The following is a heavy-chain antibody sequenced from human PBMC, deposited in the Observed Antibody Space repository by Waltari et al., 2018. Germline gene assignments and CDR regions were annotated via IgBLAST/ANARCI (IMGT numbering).Heavy chain of an antibody. CDR1: GFTFSSYG. V-gene: IGHV3-33*01. J-gene: IGHJ6*02. CDR3: YYYGMDV. CDR2: IWDDGSNK. Sequence: QVQLVESGGGVVQPGRSLRLSCAASGFTFSSYGMHWVRQAPGKGLEWVAVIWDDGSNKDYADSVKGRFTISRDKSKNTLYLQMNSLRAEDTAVYYYYYYGMDVWGQGTTVTVSS.